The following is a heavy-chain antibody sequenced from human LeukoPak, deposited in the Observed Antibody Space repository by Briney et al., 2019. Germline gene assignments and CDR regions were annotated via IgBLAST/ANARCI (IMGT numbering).Heavy chain of an antibody. CDR2: MHPGHSET. CDR3: VRLEIDGYYYVHY. CDR1: GYSFTNYW. D-gene: IGHD3-22*01. Sequence: GESLKISCKTSGYSFTNYWIGWVRQMPGKGLEWVGIMHPGHSETIYTPSFEGQVTFSVDKSISTAYLLWSSLGASDTAIFYCVRLEIDGYYYVHYWGQGTLVTVS. J-gene: IGHJ4*02. V-gene: IGHV5-51*01.